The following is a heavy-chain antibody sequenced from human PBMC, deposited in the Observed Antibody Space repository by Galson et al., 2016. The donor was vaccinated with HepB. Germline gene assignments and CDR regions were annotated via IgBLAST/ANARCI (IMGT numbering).Heavy chain of an antibody. D-gene: IGHD1-26*01. J-gene: IGHJ5*02. CDR2: IDHSGST. V-gene: IGHV4-39*01. CDR1: GDSISISGYY. CDR3: ARSGIQYFWFDP. Sequence: SETLSLTCTVSGDSISISGYYWGWIRQPPGKGLEWIGSIDHSGSTYYNPSLKSRVTISIDTSMNQFSLKVNSVTAADTAVYYCARSGIQYFWFDPWGQGTLVTVSS.